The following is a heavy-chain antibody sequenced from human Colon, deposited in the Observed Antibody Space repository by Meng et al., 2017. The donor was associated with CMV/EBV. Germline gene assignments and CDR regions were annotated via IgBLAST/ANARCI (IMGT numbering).Heavy chain of an antibody. CDR1: GFTFISYS. V-gene: IGHV3-21*01. J-gene: IGHJ6*02. Sequence: GESLKISCAASGFTFISYSLNWVRQAPGKGLEWVSSIGDSDNYLYYADSVTGRFTISRDRAKNSMFLQMSSLRVEDTAVYYCASRIVGATNDAFNVWGQGTTVTVSS. CDR3: ASRIVGATNDAFNV. D-gene: IGHD1-26*01. CDR2: IGDSDNYL.